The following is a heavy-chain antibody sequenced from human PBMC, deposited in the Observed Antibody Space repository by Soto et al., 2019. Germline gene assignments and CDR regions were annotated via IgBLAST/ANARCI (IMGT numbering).Heavy chain of an antibody. V-gene: IGHV1-8*01. CDR1: GYTFIRYY. J-gene: IGHJ6*03. CDR2: MNPNSGNT. D-gene: IGHD6-19*01. CDR3: ARGQLAVAAYYYYYMDV. Sequence: ASVKGSRKASGYTFIRYYIHWVRQAPGQGLEWMGWMNPNSGNTGYAQKFQGRVTMTRNTSISTAYMELSSLRSEDTAVYYCARGQLAVAAYYYYYMDVWGKGTTVTVSS.